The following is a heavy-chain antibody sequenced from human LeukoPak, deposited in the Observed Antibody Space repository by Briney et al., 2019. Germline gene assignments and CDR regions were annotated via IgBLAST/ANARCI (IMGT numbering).Heavy chain of an antibody. Sequence: GGSLRLSCAASGFTFSSYSMNWVRPAPGKGLEWVSYISTSSSTIFYADSVKGRFTISRDNAKNSLYLQMNSLRAEDTAVYYCARAWSRVDPFDMWGQGTMVTVSS. CDR3: ARAWSRVDPFDM. J-gene: IGHJ3*02. CDR2: ISTSSSTI. D-gene: IGHD2-8*02. V-gene: IGHV3-48*01. CDR1: GFTFSSYS.